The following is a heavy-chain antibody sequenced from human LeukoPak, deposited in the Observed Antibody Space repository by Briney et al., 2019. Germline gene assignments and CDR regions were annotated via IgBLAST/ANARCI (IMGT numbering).Heavy chain of an antibody. Sequence: PGGSLRLSCAASGFTFSSYAMSWVRQAPGKGLEWVSSISGIGGATYYADSVKGRFIISRDNSKNTLYLQMNSLRAEDTAIYYCAKDPASYYFDYWGQGTLVTVSS. CDR1: GFTFSSYA. CDR3: AKDPASYYFDY. J-gene: IGHJ4*02. V-gene: IGHV3-23*01. CDR2: ISGIGGAT.